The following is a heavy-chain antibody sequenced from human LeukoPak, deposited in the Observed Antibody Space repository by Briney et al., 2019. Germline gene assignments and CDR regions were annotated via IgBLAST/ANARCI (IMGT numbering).Heavy chain of an antibody. CDR2: ISGSSSDT. D-gene: IGHD3-22*01. Sequence: PGGSLRLSCAASGFTFSDHYMNWIRQAPGKGPEWLSYISGSSSDTNYADSVKGRFTISRDNAKNSLYLQMNSLRAEDTAVYYCAKGLLFTIIVVVNADAFDIWGQGTMVTVTS. CDR3: AKGLLFTIIVVVNADAFDI. J-gene: IGHJ3*02. CDR1: GFTFSDHY. V-gene: IGHV3-11*05.